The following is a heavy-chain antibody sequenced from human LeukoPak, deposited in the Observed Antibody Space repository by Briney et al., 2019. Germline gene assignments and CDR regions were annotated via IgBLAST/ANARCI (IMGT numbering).Heavy chain of an antibody. D-gene: IGHD3-9*01. J-gene: IGHJ4*02. Sequence: SETLSLTCTVSGGSISSGGYYWSWIRQHPGKGLEWIGYIYYSGSTYYNPSLKSRVTISVDTSKNQFSLKLSSVTAADTAVYYCARLNRYCDILTGWDYYFDYWGQGTLVTVSS. CDR3: ARLNRYCDILTGWDYYFDY. CDR2: IYYSGST. CDR1: GGSISSGGYY. V-gene: IGHV4-31*03.